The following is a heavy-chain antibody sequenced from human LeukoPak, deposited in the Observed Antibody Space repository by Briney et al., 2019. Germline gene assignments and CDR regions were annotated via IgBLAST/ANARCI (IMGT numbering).Heavy chain of an antibody. CDR3: ARVSYDSSGYQFDY. CDR1: GFTFSSYA. D-gene: IGHD3-22*01. CDR2: IKDDGSDK. Sequence: GGSLRLSCAASGFTFSSYAMSWVRQAPGKGLEWVANIKDDGSDKYYRESVKGRFTVSRDNAKNTVYLEMNSLRAEDTAVYYCARVSYDSSGYQFDYWGQGALVTVSS. V-gene: IGHV3-7*01. J-gene: IGHJ4*02.